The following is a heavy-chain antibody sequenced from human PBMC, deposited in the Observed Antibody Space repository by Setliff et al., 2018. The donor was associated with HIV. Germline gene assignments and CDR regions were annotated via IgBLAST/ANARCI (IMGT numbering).Heavy chain of an antibody. J-gene: IGHJ1*01. CDR3: ARQGYYDQEYFQH. CDR2: IYHSGST. CDR1: GYSISSGYY. Sequence: TSETLSLTCAVSGYSISSGYYWGWIRQPPGKGLEWIGSIYHSGSTYYNPSLKSRVTISVDTSKNQFSLKLSSVTAADTAVYYCARQGYYDQEYFQHWGQGTLVTVSS. D-gene: IGHD3-22*01. V-gene: IGHV4-38-2*01.